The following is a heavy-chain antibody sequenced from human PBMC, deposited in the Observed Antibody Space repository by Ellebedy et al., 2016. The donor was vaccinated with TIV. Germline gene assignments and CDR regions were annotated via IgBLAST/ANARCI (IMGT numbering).Heavy chain of an antibody. J-gene: IGHJ6*02. CDR3: AREVGDQAMVWDYEYGMDV. CDR1: GYTFTSYG. Sequence: AASVKVSCKASGYTFTSYGISWVRHAPGQRLEWMGWISSYNGNTNYEPRVQGRVPITTDTSTSTAYMELRSLRSDNTAVYYCAREVGDQAMVWDYEYGMDVWGQGTTVTVSS. V-gene: IGHV1-18*01. CDR2: ISSYNGNT. D-gene: IGHD5-18*01.